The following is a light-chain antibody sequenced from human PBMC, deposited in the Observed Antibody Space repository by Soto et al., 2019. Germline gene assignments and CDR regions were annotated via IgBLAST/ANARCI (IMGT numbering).Light chain of an antibody. CDR1: QAVNSW. Sequence: DNQLTQSPSSISASVGDRVTITCRASQAVNSWLAWFQQKPGMAPKLVIYDVSSLQSGVPSRFGGSGSGTKFTLTTSTLQPEYFAPYNEKKNNNPPTTFAQGTPLDI. CDR3: KKNNNPPTT. V-gene: IGKV1-12*01. J-gene: IGKJ5*01. CDR2: DVS.